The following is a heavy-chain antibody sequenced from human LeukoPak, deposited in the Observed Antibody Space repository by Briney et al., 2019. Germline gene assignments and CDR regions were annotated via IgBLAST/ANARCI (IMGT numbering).Heavy chain of an antibody. CDR2: VWYDGSNK. CDR3: VRDRPVWFGESHDAFDI. CDR1: GXTFSSYA. V-gene: IGHV3-33*08. J-gene: IGHJ3*02. D-gene: IGHD3-10*01. Sequence: GRSLRLSCAASGXTFSSYAMHWVRQAPGKGLEWVAVVWYDGSNKYYADSVKGRFTISRDNSKNTLYLQMNSLRAEDTAVYYCVRDRPVWFGESHDAFDIWGQGTMVTVSS.